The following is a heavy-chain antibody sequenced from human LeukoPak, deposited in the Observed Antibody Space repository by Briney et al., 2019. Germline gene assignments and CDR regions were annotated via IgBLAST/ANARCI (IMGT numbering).Heavy chain of an antibody. CDR1: GFTLRSYG. Sequence: PGGSLRLSCAASGFTLRSYGMHWVREAPGKGREWVALISFDGSNENYADSVKGRFTISRDNSKNTLYLQMNRLRAEDTAVYYCAKDDSSSWLFDYWGQGTLVTVSS. CDR2: ISFDGSNE. V-gene: IGHV3-30*18. D-gene: IGHD6-13*01. J-gene: IGHJ4*02. CDR3: AKDDSSSWLFDY.